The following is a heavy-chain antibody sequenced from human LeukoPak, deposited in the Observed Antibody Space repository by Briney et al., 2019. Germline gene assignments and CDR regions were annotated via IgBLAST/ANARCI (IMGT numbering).Heavy chain of an antibody. CDR3: ARGRDIVATTDFDY. J-gene: IGHJ4*02. V-gene: IGHV4-59*01. D-gene: IGHD5-12*01. CDR1: GGSISSYY. CDR2: IYYSGST. Sequence: SETLSLTCTVSGGSISSYYWSWIRQPPGKGREWIGYIYYSGSTNYNPSLKSRVTISVDTSKNQFSLKLSSVTAADTAVYYCARGRDIVATTDFDYWGQGTLVTVSS.